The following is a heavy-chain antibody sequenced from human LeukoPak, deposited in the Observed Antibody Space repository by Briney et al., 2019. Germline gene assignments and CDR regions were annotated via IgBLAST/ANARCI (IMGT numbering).Heavy chain of an antibody. CDR1: GFPFTTYW. J-gene: IGHJ4*02. Sequence: GFLRLSCVTSGFPFTTYWIHWIRQPPGKGLEWVSRLSSDGSRSTYADSVKGRFIISRDNAKKTVYLQMNSLRVEDTAFYFCARFAAYEYHFDYWGRGALVTVSS. D-gene: IGHD5-12*01. CDR3: ARFAAYEYHFDY. V-gene: IGHV3-74*03. CDR2: LSSDGSRS.